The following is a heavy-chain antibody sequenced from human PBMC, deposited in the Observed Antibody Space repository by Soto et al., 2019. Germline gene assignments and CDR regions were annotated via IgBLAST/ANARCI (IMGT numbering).Heavy chain of an antibody. Sequence: SETLSLTCTVSGGSIISGDYYWSWIRQPPGKGLEWIGYIYYSGDTSYNPSLKSRVTISIDTSKSQFSLKLSSVTAADTAFYYCAREGASGFYYIYWGQGIHVTVSS. J-gene: IGHJ4*02. V-gene: IGHV4-30-4*08. CDR2: IYYSGDT. CDR3: AREGASGFYYIY. D-gene: IGHD1-26*01. CDR1: GGSIISGDYY.